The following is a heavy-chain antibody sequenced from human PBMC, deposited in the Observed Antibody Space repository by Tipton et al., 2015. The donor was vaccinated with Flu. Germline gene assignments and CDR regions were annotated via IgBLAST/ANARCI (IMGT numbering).Heavy chain of an antibody. CDR1: GFTFSDYG. V-gene: IGHV3-30*02. CDR2: IRYDGDDK. J-gene: IGHJ4*02. CDR3: VRAIAAAGSR. D-gene: IGHD6-13*01. Sequence: QVQLVQSGGGVVQPGGSLRLSCAVSGFTFSDYGMHWVRQAPGKGLEWVAFIRYDGDDKYYSDSVKGRFTISRDNSKNTLFLQMNSLRVEDTAVYYCVRAIAAAGSRWGQGTLVTVSS.